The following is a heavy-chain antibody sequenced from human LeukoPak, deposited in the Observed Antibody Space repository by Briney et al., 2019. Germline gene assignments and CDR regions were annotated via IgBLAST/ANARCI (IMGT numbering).Heavy chain of an antibody. CDR1: GFTFSNYA. J-gene: IGHJ6*03. V-gene: IGHV3-23*01. CDR2: ISGSGGAT. Sequence: GGSLRLSCAASGFTFSNYAMSWVRQAPGKGLEWVSVISGSGGATYHAESVRGRFTIYRDNSKNTLYLQMNSLRAEDTAVYYCAKLPRGDWSHYHMDVWGKGTTVTVSS. CDR3: AKLPRGDWSHYHMDV. D-gene: IGHD2-21*02.